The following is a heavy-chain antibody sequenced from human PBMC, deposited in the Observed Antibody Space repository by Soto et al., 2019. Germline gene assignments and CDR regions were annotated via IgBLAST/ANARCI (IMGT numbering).Heavy chain of an antibody. J-gene: IGHJ6*02. Sequence: QVQLVQSGAEVKKPGSSVKVSCKASGGTFSTYSISWVRQAPGQGLEWMGGSPPIFGTSKYAQNFQGRVTISADESTSTAYMVLSSLRSDDTAVYYCARWGRYPKSSYCCGMDVWGQGTTVTVSS. CDR3: ARWGRYPKSSYCCGMDV. CDR2: SPPIFGTS. CDR1: GGTFSTYS. D-gene: IGHD1-20*01. V-gene: IGHV1-69*01.